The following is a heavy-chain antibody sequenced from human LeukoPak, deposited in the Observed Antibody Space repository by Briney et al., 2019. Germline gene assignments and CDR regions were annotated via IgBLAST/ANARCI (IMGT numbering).Heavy chain of an antibody. Sequence: PGGSLRLSCAASGFTFSSYAMSWVRQAPGKGLEWVSAISGSGGSTYYADSVKGRFTISRDNSKNTLYLQMNSLRAEDTAVYYCAKAWGYSGSYPTDYWGQGTLVTVSS. J-gene: IGHJ4*02. CDR3: AKAWGYSGSYPTDY. CDR1: GFTFSSYA. D-gene: IGHD1-26*01. V-gene: IGHV3-23*01. CDR2: ISGSGGST.